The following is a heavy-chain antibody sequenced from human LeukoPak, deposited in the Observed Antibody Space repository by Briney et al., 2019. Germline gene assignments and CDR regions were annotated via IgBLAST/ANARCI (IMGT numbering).Heavy chain of an antibody. Sequence: PLGSLRLSCAASGFTFSSYGMHWVRQAPGKGLEWVAVISYDGSNKYYADSVKGRFTISRDNSKNTLYLQMNSLRAEDTAVYYCAKDREGYSSGWTEYYYYYGMDVWGQGTTVTVSS. V-gene: IGHV3-30*18. D-gene: IGHD6-19*01. J-gene: IGHJ6*02. CDR3: AKDREGYSSGWTEYYYYYGMDV. CDR2: ISYDGSNK. CDR1: GFTFSSYG.